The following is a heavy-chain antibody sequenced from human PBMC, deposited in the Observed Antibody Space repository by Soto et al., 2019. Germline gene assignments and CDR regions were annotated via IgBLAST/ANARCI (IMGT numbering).Heavy chain of an antibody. D-gene: IGHD5-18*01. CDR1: GFTVSSNY. V-gene: IGHV3-53*02. CDR2: IYSGGST. J-gene: IGHJ3*02. CDR3: ARDLPTRYSYGRRGAFDI. Sequence: EVQLVETGGGLIHPGGSLSLSCASSGFTVSSNYMSWVRQAPGKELAWVSVIYSGGSTYYADSVKGGFTISRENSKNTLYLQMNSLRAEDKAVYYCARDLPTRYSYGRRGAFDIWGQGTMVTVSS.